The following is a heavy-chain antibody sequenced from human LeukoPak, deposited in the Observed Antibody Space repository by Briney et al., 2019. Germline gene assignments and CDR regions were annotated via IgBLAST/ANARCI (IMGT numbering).Heavy chain of an antibody. Sequence: GGSLRLSCAASGFTFDNYAMSWVRQAPGKGLEWVSAISGSGRSTYYADSVKGRFTISRDNSKKTLYLQMNSLRAEDTAVYYCAKDPATIVDSWGQGTLVTVSS. CDR1: GFTFDNYA. V-gene: IGHV3-23*01. J-gene: IGHJ4*02. CDR2: ISGSGRST. D-gene: IGHD5-12*01. CDR3: AKDPATIVDS.